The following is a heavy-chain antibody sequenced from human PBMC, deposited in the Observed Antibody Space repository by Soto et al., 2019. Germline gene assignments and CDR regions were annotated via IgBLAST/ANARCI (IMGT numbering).Heavy chain of an antibody. Sequence: EVQLVESGGGLVQPGGSLRLSCAASGFTFSSYSMNWVRQAPGKGLEWVSYISSSSTTKYYADSVKGRFTISRDNAKNSLCLQMDSPRPEDMALYYCARDGCSESTCLIWFAPWGQGTLVTVS. CDR1: GFTFSSYS. V-gene: IGHV3-48*01. CDR3: ARDGCSESTCLIWFAP. CDR2: ISSSSTTK. J-gene: IGHJ5*02. D-gene: IGHD2-15*01.